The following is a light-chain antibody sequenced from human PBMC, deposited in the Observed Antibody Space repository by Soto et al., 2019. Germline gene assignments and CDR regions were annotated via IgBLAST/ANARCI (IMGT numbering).Light chain of an antibody. CDR1: SNDVGGYNS. CDR3: SSYAGGYQRWV. Sequence: QSALTQPPSASGSPGQSVAISCTGTSNDVGGYNSVSWYQQYPGKAPKRMIYEVNKRPAGVPDRFSGSKSGNTASLTVSGLQADDEADYYCSSYAGGYQRWVFGGGTKLTVL. J-gene: IGLJ3*02. V-gene: IGLV2-8*01. CDR2: EVN.